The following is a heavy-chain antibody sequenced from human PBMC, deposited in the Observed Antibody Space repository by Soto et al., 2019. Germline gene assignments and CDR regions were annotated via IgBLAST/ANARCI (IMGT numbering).Heavy chain of an antibody. V-gene: IGHV3-48*02. Sequence: GGSLRLSCAASGFTFSSYSMNWVRQAPGKGLEWVSYISSSSSTIYYADSVKGRFTISRDNAKNSLYLQMNSLRDEDTAVYYCARDSRTTGWGGNFHYYYYGMDVWGQGTTVTVSS. CDR1: GFTFSSYS. CDR2: ISSSSSTI. D-gene: IGHD2-21*02. CDR3: ARDSRTTGWGGNFHYYYYGMDV. J-gene: IGHJ6*02.